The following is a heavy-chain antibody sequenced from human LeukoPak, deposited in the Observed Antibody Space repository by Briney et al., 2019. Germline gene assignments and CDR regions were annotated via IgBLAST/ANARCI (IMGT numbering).Heavy chain of an antibody. CDR2: MNPNSGNT. J-gene: IGHJ2*01. CDR1: GYTFTSYD. CDR3: ARWNRNWYFDL. D-gene: IGHD1-1*01. V-gene: IGHV1-8*01. Sequence: GASVKVSCKASGYTFTSYDINWVRRATGQGLEWMGWMNPNSGNTGYAQKFQGRVTMTRNNSISTAYMELSSLRSEDPAVYYCARWNRNWYFDLWGRGTLVTVSS.